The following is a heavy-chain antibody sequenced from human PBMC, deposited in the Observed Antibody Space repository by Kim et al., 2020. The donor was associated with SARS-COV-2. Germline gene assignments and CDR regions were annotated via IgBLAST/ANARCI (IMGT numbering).Heavy chain of an antibody. Sequence: GGSLRLSCAASGFTFSSYSMNWVRQAPGKGLEWVSSISSSSSNIYYADSVKGRFTISRDNAKNSLYLQMNSLRAEDTAVYYCARESPIVVVPAAMELFDLWGPGRLVTLSS. CDR3: ARESPIVVVPAAMELFDL. CDR2: ISSSSSNI. CDR1: GFTFSSYS. J-gene: IGHJ4*02. D-gene: IGHD2-2*01. V-gene: IGHV3-21*01.